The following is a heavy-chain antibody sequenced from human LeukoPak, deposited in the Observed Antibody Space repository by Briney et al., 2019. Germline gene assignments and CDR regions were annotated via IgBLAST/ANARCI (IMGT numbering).Heavy chain of an antibody. CDR1: GFIFRSSW. Sequence: GGSLTLSCAASGFIFRSSWMHWVRQAPGKGLVWVSRITGDGSITTYAVSVKGRFTISRDNAKNTLYLQMNSLRAEDTAVYYCARAPLHDEGYWGQGTLVTVSS. V-gene: IGHV3-74*01. CDR3: ARAPLHDEGY. CDR2: ITGDGSIT. J-gene: IGHJ4*02. D-gene: IGHD1-1*01.